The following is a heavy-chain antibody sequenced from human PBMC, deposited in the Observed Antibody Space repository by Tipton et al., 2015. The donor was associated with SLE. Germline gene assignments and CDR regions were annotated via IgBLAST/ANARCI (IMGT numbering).Heavy chain of an antibody. J-gene: IGHJ3*02. Sequence: QLVQSGAEVREPGASVTVSCKASGYTFTRHFIHWVRQAPGQGLEWIGIINPSGGSTANAQTFHGRVTMTRDTSTTIVYMELSSLRSEDAAVYYCARSRTGTTPRDAFDIWGQGTMVTVS. D-gene: IGHD1-1*01. CDR3: ARSRTGTTPRDAFDI. V-gene: IGHV1-46*01. CDR2: INPSGGST. CDR1: GYTFTRHF.